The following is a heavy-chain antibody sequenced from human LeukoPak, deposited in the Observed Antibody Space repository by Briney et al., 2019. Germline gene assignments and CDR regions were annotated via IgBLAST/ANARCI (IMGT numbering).Heavy chain of an antibody. Sequence: ASVKFSCKASGYTFTSYGISWVRQAPGQGLEWMGWISAYNGNTNYAQKLQGRVTMTTDTSTSTAYMELRSLRSDDTAVYYCARGIAVAGTGWFDPWGQGTLVTVSS. D-gene: IGHD6-19*01. J-gene: IGHJ5*02. V-gene: IGHV1-18*01. CDR2: ISAYNGNT. CDR1: GYTFTSYG. CDR3: ARGIAVAGTGWFDP.